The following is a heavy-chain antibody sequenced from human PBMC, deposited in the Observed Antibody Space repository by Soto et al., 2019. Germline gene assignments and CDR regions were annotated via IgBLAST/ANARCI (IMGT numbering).Heavy chain of an antibody. Sequence: GGSLRLSCAASGFTFSSYAMSWVHQAPGKGLEWVSAISGSGGSTYYADSVKGRFTISRDNSKNTLYLQMNSLRAEDTAVYYCAKALTTPSGSYYYFDYWGQGTLVTVSS. V-gene: IGHV3-23*01. CDR3: AKALTTPSGSYYYFDY. J-gene: IGHJ4*02. D-gene: IGHD1-26*01. CDR2: ISGSGGST. CDR1: GFTFSSYA.